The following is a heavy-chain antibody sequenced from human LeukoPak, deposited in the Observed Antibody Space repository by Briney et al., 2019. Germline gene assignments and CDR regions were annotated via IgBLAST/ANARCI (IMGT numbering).Heavy chain of an antibody. CDR1: GYTFNIYG. CDR3: ARGREYYGSGSYFIPCDY. V-gene: IGHV1-18*04. Sequence: ASVKVSCKASGYTFNIYGITWVRQAPGQGLEWMGWISAYNGNTNYAQKLQGRVTMTTDTSTSTAYMELRSLRSDDTAVYYCARGREYYGSGSYFIPCDYWGQGTLVTVSS. CDR2: ISAYNGNT. J-gene: IGHJ4*02. D-gene: IGHD3-10*01.